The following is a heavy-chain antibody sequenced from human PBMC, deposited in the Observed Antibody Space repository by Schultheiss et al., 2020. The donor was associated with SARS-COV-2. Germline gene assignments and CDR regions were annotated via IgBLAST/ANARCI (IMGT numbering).Heavy chain of an antibody. V-gene: IGHV3-13*01. CDR1: GFTFSSYD. CDR2: IGTAGDT. J-gene: IGHJ6*03. Sequence: AASGFTFSSYDMHWVRQATGKGLEWVSAIGTAGDTYYPGSVKGRFTISRDSSKNTMFLQMNSLRPEDTAVFYCARDGGFCSSASCQNRGYFYYMDVWGRGTTVTVSS. CDR3: ARDGGFCSSASCQNRGYFYYMDV. D-gene: IGHD2-2*01.